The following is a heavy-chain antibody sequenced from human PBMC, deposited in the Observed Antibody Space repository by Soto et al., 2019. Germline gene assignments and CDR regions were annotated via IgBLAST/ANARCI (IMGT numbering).Heavy chain of an antibody. CDR3: ARLGGYYQAFYS. CDR1: GVSIIDYY. V-gene: IGHV4-59*08. J-gene: IGHJ4*02. Sequence: SETLSLACTVSGVSIIDYYWGWILQSPWKGLEWIGYIYYTGTTKYNPSLKSRVTISVDSSKNQFSLKLDSVTAADTAVYYCARLGGYYQAFYSCGKGTLFTV. CDR2: IYYTGTT. D-gene: IGHD3-22*01.